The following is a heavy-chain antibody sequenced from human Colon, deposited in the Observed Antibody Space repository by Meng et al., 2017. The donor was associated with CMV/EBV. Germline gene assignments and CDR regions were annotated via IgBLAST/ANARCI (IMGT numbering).Heavy chain of an antibody. Sequence: GGFLRLSCAASGFTFSTSWMTWVRQAPGKGLEWVANIKYDGTEKNYVDSVRGRFTTSRDNAKNSLYLQMDSLRAEDTAVYYCARHTIFGVGRYYYHGLDVWGQGTTVTVSS. CDR1: GFTFSTSW. CDR3: ARHTIFGVGRYYYHGLDV. CDR2: IKYDGTEK. J-gene: IGHJ6*02. D-gene: IGHD3-3*01. V-gene: IGHV3-7*01.